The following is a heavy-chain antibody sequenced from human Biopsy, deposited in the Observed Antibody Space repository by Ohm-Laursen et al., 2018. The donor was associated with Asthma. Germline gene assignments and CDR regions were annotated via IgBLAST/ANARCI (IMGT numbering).Heavy chain of an antibody. Sequence: ASVKVSCKTSGHTFNSAGITWVRQAPGQGLEWMGWISVYNGNTKVAQKLQDRVTMITDTSTSTVYMELRSLRSDDTAVYFCARAVDYSHYYGIDVWGQGTTVTVS. CDR2: ISVYNGNT. J-gene: IGHJ6*02. V-gene: IGHV1-18*01. CDR1: GHTFNSAG. CDR3: ARAVDYSHYYGIDV. D-gene: IGHD3-10*01.